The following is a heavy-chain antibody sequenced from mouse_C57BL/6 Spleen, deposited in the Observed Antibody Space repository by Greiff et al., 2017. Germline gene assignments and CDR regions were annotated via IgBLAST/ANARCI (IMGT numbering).Heavy chain of an antibody. D-gene: IGHD2-4*01. V-gene: IGHV1-69*01. CDR1: GYTFTSYW. J-gene: IGHJ3*01. CDR2: IDPSDSYT. Sequence: QVQLQQSGAELVMPGASVKLSCKASGYTFTSYWMHWVKQRPGQGLEWIGEIDPSDSYTNYNQKFKDKSTLTVDKSSSTAYMQLSSLTSEDSAVYYCARGNYDSYGAWFAYWGQGTLVTVSA. CDR3: ARGNYDSYGAWFAY.